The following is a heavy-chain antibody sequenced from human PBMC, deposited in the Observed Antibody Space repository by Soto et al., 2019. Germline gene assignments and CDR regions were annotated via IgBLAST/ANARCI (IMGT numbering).Heavy chain of an antibody. CDR1: GGSFSSYY. J-gene: IGHJ6*03. D-gene: IGHD2-2*01. V-gene: IGHV4-59*08. Sequence: QVQLQESGPGLVRPSETLSLTCTVSGGSFSSYYWTWIRQSLGKGLEWIGYIYYSGSTDYKPSLSGRLAISIDTSKNQFSLRLNSMTAADTAVYYCAGRDCSGTNCYYLDYYYMDVWGKGTTVTVSS. CDR2: IYYSGST. CDR3: AGRDCSGTNCYYLDYYYMDV.